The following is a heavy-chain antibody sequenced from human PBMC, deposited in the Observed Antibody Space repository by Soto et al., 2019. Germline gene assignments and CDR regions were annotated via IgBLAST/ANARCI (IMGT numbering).Heavy chain of an antibody. Sequence: GGSLRLSCAASGFTFNNYAMNWVRQAPGKGLEWVSGTSCSGGNTYYADAVKGRFTISRDNAKNTLYLQMNSLRAEDAALYYCAKSLIAAAGPHCYFDFWCQGTLVTGSS. CDR3: AKSLIAAAGPHCYFDF. CDR2: TSCSGGNT. D-gene: IGHD6-13*01. V-gene: IGHV3-23*01. J-gene: IGHJ4*02. CDR1: GFTFNNYA.